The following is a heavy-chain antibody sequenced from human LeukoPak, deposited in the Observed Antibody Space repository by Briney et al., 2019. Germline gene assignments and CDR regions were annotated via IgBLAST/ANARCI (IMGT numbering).Heavy chain of an antibody. CDR2: IYTSGST. J-gene: IGHJ4*02. V-gene: IGHV4-4*07. Sequence: SETLSLTCTVSGGSISSYYWSWIRQPAGKGLEWIGRIYTSGSTNYNPSLKSRVTMSVDTSKNQFSLKLSSVTAADTAVYYCARERIMITFGGVIVGDYFDYWGQGTLVTVSS. D-gene: IGHD3-16*02. CDR1: GGSISSYY. CDR3: ARERIMITFGGVIVGDYFDY.